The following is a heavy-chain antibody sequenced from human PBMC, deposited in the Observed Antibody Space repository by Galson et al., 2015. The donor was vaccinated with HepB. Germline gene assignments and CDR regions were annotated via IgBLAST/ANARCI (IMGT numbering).Heavy chain of an antibody. D-gene: IGHD3-3*01. J-gene: IGHJ6*02. CDR3: ARSHVLRSLEWLPSTSGSYGMDV. CDR2: IIPILGIA. V-gene: IGHV1-69*02. CDR1: GGTFSSYT. Sequence: SVKVSCKASGGTFSSYTISWVRQAPGQGLEWMGRIIPILGIANYAQKFQGRVTITADKSTSTAYMELSSLRSEDTAVYYCARSHVLRSLEWLPSTSGSYGMDVWGQGTTVTVSS.